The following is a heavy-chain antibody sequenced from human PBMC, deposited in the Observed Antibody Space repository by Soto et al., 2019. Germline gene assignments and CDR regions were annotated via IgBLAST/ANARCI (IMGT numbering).Heavy chain of an antibody. CDR1: GYSFTSYL. V-gene: IGHV5-10-1*01. CDR3: ERHDVRSMDV. D-gene: IGHD3-16*01. Sequence: XESLKISCKGSGYSFTSYLIGWVRQMPGKGLEWMGRIDPSDSYTNYSPSFQGHVTISADKSISTAYLQWSSLKASDTAMYYCERHDVRSMDVWGQGTTVTVPS. J-gene: IGHJ6*02. CDR2: IDPSDSYT.